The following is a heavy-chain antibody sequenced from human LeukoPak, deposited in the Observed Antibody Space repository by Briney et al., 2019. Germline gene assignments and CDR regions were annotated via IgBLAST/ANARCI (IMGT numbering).Heavy chain of an antibody. CDR3: AKDVLDSSGSFDY. CDR1: GFTFSSYG. D-gene: IGHD6-19*01. V-gene: IGHV3-30*18. Sequence: GGSLRLSCAASGFTFSSYGMHWVRQAPGKGLEWVAVISYDGSNKYYADSVKGRFTISRDNSKNTLYLQMNSLRAEDTAVYYRAKDVLDSSGSFDYWGQGTLVTVSS. CDR2: ISYDGSNK. J-gene: IGHJ4*02.